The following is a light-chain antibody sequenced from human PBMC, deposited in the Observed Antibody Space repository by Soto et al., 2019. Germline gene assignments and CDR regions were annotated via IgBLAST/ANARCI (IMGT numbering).Light chain of an antibody. CDR2: TAS. Sequence: DIQMTQSPSSVSASVGDRVTITCRASQAIRSFLDWYQQKPGKAPKVLIYTASSLQSGVPSRFSGSGSGTEFTLTISSLQPEDFATYYCQQANSFPLTFGGGTKVEIK. J-gene: IGKJ4*01. CDR1: QAIRSF. CDR3: QQANSFPLT. V-gene: IGKV1-12*01.